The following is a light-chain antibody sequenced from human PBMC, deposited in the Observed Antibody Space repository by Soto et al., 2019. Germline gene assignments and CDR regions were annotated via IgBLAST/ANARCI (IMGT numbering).Light chain of an antibody. CDR3: QQYGSSPWT. CDR1: QSVSSSY. CDR2: GAS. J-gene: IGKJ1*01. Sequence: EIVLTQSPGTLSLSPGERATLSCRASQSVSSSYLAWYQQKPGQAPRLLIYGASSRATGIPDRFSGSGSGTDFTLTISRLWPEDFAVYYCQQYGSSPWTFGQGTKVEI. V-gene: IGKV3-20*01.